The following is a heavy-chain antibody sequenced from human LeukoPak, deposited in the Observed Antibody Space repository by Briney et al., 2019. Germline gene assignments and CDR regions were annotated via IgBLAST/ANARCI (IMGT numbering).Heavy chain of an antibody. J-gene: IGHJ6*02. CDR3: VRASDVVATAD. Sequence: GGSLRLSCAASGFTFSSYWMHWVRQAPGKGLVWVSRINSDGSSTTYADSVKVRFTISRDNAKNMVYLQMNSLRAEDTAVYYCVRASDVVATADWGQGTTVTVSS. D-gene: IGHD5-12*01. V-gene: IGHV3-74*03. CDR2: INSDGSST. CDR1: GFTFSSYW.